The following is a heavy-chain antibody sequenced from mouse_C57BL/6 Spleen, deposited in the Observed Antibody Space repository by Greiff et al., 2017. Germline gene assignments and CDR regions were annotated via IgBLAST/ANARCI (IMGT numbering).Heavy chain of an antibody. J-gene: IGHJ4*01. Sequence: EVMLVESGGGLVQPKGSLKLSCAASGFTFHTYAMHWVRQAPGKGLEWVARIRSKSSNYATYYADSVKDRFTISRDDSQSMLYLQINNLKTEDTAMYDGVREDFTGYAMDYWGQGTSVTVSS. V-gene: IGHV10-3*01. CDR3: VREDFTGYAMDY. CDR1: GFTFHTYA. CDR2: IRSKSSNYAT.